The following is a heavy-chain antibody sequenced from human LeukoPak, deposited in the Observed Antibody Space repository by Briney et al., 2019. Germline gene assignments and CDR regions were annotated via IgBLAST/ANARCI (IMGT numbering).Heavy chain of an antibody. D-gene: IGHD3-3*02. V-gene: IGHV7-4-1*02. CDR1: GYNFTNYA. Sequence: ASVKVSCKASGYNFTNYAINWVRQAPGQGLEWMGWINTNTGNPIYAQGFTGRFVFSLDTSVSTAYLQISSLKAADTAVYYCARGTSGVVVLKDYWGQGTLVTVSS. J-gene: IGHJ1*01. CDR2: INTNTGNP. CDR3: ARGTSGVVVLKDY.